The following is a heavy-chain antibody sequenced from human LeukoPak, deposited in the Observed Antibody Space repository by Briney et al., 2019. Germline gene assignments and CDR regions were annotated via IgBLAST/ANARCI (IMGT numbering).Heavy chain of an antibody. Sequence: ASVKASCKASGHTFTSYDINWVRQATGHGLEWMGWMNPNSGNTGYAQKFKGRVTMTRNTSISTAYMELSSLRSEDTAVYYCARAVRGGSWYGHNWFDPWGQGTLVTVSS. J-gene: IGHJ5*02. CDR2: MNPNSGNT. CDR3: ARAVRGGSWYGHNWFDP. V-gene: IGHV1-8*01. CDR1: GHTFTSYD. D-gene: IGHD6-13*01.